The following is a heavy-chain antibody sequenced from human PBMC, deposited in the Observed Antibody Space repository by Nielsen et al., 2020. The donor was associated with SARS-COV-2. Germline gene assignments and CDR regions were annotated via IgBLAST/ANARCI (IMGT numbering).Heavy chain of an antibody. CDR3: AREGNDIVVVPAAFDY. J-gene: IGHJ4*02. CDR1: GFTFSSYS. D-gene: IGHD2-2*01. V-gene: IGHV3-48*02. CDR2: ISSSSSTI. Sequence: GESLKISCAASGFTFSSYSMNWVRQAPGKGLEWVSYISSSSSTIYYADSVKGRFTISRDNAKNSLYLQMNSLRDEDTAVYYCAREGNDIVVVPAAFDYWGQGTLVTVSS.